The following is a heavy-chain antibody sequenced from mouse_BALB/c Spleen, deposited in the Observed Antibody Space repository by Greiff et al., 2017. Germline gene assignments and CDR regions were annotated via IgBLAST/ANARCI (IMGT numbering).Heavy chain of an antibody. J-gene: IGHJ3*01. CDR3: ARGYDGFAY. D-gene: IGHD2-2*01. CDR1: GYAFTNYW. V-gene: IGHV1-63*01. Sequence: QVQLQQSGAELVRPGTSVKISCKASGYAFTNYWLGWVKQRPGHGLEWIGDIYPGSGNTYYNEKFKGKATLTADKSSSTAYMQLSSLTSEDSAVYFCARGYDGFAYWGQGTLVTVSA. CDR2: IYPGSGNT.